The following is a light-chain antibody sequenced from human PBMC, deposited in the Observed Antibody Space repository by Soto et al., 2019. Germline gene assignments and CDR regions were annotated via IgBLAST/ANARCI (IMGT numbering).Light chain of an antibody. CDR3: RHTCSSPRT. J-gene: IGKJ1*01. Sequence: IQMTISLSSLSSCVGDRVTITCRASQTITKYLNCYQQKPGKAPELLIYAAATLQSGVPSRFSGSGSGTEFTLTINNLQPEDFATYYCRHTCSSPRTFGQGTKVDIK. CDR1: QTITKY. CDR2: AAA. V-gene: IGKV1-39*01.